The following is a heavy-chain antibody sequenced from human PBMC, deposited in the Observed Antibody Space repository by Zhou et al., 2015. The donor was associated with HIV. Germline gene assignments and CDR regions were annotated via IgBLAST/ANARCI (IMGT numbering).Heavy chain of an antibody. CDR1: GGTFSSYA. D-gene: IGHD1-26*01. V-gene: IGHV1-69*01. J-gene: IGHJ4*02. CDR3: ARGRIGGSYVREEGFWDT. Sequence: QVQLVQSGAEVKKPGSSVKVSCKASGGTFSSYAISWVRQAPGQGLEWMGGIIPIFGTANYAQKFQGRVTITADESTSTAYMELSSLRSEDTAVYYCARGRIGGSYVREEGFWDTWGQGTLVTVSS. CDR2: IIPIFGTA.